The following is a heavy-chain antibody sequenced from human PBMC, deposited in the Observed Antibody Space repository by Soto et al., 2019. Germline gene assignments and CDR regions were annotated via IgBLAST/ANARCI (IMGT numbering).Heavy chain of an antibody. CDR2: IYPGDSDT. D-gene: IGHD3-10*01. Sequence: GGSLRLSCKVSGYSFTSYWIGWVRQMPGKGLEWMGIIYPGDSDTSYSPSFQGQVTISADKSISTAYLQWSSLKASDTAMYYCASTMVNNAFDIWGQGTMVTVSS. CDR3: ASTMVNNAFDI. J-gene: IGHJ3*02. CDR1: GYSFTSYW. V-gene: IGHV5-51*01.